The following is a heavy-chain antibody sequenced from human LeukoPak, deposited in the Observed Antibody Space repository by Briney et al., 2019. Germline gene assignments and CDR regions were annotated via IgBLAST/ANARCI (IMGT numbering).Heavy chain of an antibody. CDR1: GFTFSSYS. V-gene: IGHV3-48*01. CDR2: ISSSSSTI. D-gene: IGHD3-3*01. J-gene: IGHJ3*02. Sequence: GGSLRLSCAASGFTFSSYSMHWVRQAPGKGLEWVSYISSSSSTIYYADSVKGRFTISRDNAKNSLYLQMNSLRAEDTAVYYCARDLDYDFWSGYYTGMGAFDIWGQGTMVTVSS. CDR3: ARDLDYDFWSGYYTGMGAFDI.